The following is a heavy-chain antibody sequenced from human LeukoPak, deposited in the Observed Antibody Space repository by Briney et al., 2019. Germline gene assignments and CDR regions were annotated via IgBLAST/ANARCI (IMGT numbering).Heavy chain of an antibody. J-gene: IGHJ4*02. V-gene: IGHV3-23*01. Sequence: GGSLRLSCAASGFTFSSYAMSWVRQAPGKGLEWVSAISGSGGSTYYADSVKGRFTISRDNSKNTLYLQMNSLRAEDTAVYYCASDIVVVPAAVPSFDYWGQGTLVTVSS. CDR3: ASDIVVVPAAVPSFDY. D-gene: IGHD2-2*01. CDR1: GFTFSSYA. CDR2: ISGSGGST.